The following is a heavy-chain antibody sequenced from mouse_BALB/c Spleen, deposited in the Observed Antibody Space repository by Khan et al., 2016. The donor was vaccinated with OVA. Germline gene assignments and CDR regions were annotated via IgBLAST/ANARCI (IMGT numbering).Heavy chain of an antibody. J-gene: IGHJ3*01. CDR2: IYPGNSDT. Sequence: VQLQQSGTVLARPGASVKMSCKASGYIFTNYWMHWVKQRPGQGLEWIGGIYPGNSDTSYNQKFKGEAKLTAVTSASTAYMELSSLTNEDSAVYYCTRAGYGAFDYWGQGTLVTVSA. V-gene: IGHV1-5*01. CDR3: TRAGYGAFDY. D-gene: IGHD1-1*01. CDR1: GYIFTNYW.